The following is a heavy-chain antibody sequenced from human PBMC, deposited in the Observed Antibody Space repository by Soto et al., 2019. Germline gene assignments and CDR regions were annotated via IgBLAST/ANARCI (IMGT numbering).Heavy chain of an antibody. CDR2: IYYSGST. J-gene: IGHJ4*02. Sequence: PSETLSLTCTVSGGYISSYYWSWIRQPPGKGLEWIGYIYYSGSTNYNPSLRSRVTISVDTSKNQFSLKLSSVTAADTAVYYCARHGTGTTRWFDYWGQGTLVTVSS. CDR3: ARHGTGTTRWFDY. V-gene: IGHV4-59*08. D-gene: IGHD1-7*01. CDR1: GGYISSYY.